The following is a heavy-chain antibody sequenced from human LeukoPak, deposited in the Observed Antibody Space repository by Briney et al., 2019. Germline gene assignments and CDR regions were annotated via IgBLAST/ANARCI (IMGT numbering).Heavy chain of an antibody. Sequence: ASVKVSCKASGYTFTSYYMHWVRQAPGQGLEWMGIINPSGGSTSYAQKFQGRVTMTRDTSTSTVYMGLSSLRSEDTAVYYCARDLRGYYYGSGSYYMEYWGQGTLVTVSS. D-gene: IGHD3-10*01. V-gene: IGHV1-46*01. J-gene: IGHJ4*02. CDR2: INPSGGST. CDR1: GYTFTSYY. CDR3: ARDLRGYYYGSGSYYMEY.